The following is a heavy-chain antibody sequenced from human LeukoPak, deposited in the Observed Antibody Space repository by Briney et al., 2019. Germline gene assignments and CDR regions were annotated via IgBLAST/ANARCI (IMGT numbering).Heavy chain of an antibody. Sequence: SETLSLTCTVSGGSINGYYWSWIRQSPGKGLESLGYIYYTGSTNYNPSLKSRVTMSVDTSRNQFFLRLSSVTAADTAVYYCARGDSYDFQFDPWGQGTLVTVSS. D-gene: IGHD3-22*01. CDR3: ARGDSYDFQFDP. J-gene: IGHJ5*02. CDR2: IYYTGST. V-gene: IGHV4-59*12. CDR1: GGSINGYY.